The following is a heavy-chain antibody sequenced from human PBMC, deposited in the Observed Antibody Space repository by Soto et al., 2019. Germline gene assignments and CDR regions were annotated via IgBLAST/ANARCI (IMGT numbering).Heavy chain of an antibody. Sequence: PGGSLRLSCAASGFTFSSYGMHWVRQAPGKGLEWVSGINSDGSSTNYADSVKGRFTISRDNAKNTLYLQMNSLRDEDTAVYYCARVGHCCGGSCYSGWGYYYYYGMDVWGQGTTVTVSS. V-gene: IGHV3-74*01. CDR2: INSDGSST. D-gene: IGHD2-15*01. CDR1: GFTFSSYG. J-gene: IGHJ6*02. CDR3: ARVGHCCGGSCYSGWGYYYYYGMDV.